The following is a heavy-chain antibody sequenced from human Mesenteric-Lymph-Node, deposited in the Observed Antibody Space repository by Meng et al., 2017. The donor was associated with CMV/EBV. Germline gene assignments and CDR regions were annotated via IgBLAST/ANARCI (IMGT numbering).Heavy chain of an antibody. Sequence: AWILFSPSPSRCLYLLGRTYYKSKLYNDYALSAKSRITINPDTSKNQFSLQLNSVTPEDTAVYYCARDDLGSWGYGSGSSYNGFDYWGQGTLVTVSS. CDR3: ARDDLGSWGYGSGSSYNGFDY. V-gene: IGHV6-1*01. J-gene: IGHJ4*02. D-gene: IGHD3-10*01. CDR1: A. CDR2: TYYKSKLYN.